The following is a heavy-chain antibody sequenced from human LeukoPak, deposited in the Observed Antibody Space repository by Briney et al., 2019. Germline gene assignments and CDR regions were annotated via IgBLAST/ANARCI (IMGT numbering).Heavy chain of an antibody. CDR1: GDSVSSNSAG. J-gene: IGHJ6*03. D-gene: IGHD6-13*01. Sequence: PSQTLSLTCAISGDSVSSNSAGWNWIRQSPSRGLEWLGRTYYRSKWYSDYAVSVKSRITINPDTSKNQFSLQLNSVTPEDTAVYYCARAIAAAGAKIYYYYYMDVWGKGTTVTVSS. V-gene: IGHV6-1*01. CDR2: TYYRSKWYS. CDR3: ARAIAAAGAKIYYYYYMDV.